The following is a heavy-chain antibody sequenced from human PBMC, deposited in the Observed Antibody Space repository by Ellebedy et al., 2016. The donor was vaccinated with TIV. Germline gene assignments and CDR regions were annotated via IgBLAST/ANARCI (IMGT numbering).Heavy chain of an antibody. D-gene: IGHD3-10*01. CDR1: GGSISSSSYY. V-gene: IGHV4-39*01. J-gene: IGHJ2*01. Sequence: SETLSLXXTVSGGSISSSSYYWGWIRQPPGKGLDWIANIYYSGSTYYNPSLKSRVTISVDTSKNQFSLKLSSLTAADTAVYHCARHLLRDYYGSGSPNYWYFDLWGRGTLVTVSS. CDR3: ARHLLRDYYGSGSPNYWYFDL. CDR2: IYYSGST.